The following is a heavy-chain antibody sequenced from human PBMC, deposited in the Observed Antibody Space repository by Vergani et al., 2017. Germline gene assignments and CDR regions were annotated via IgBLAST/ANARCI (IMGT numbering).Heavy chain of an antibody. D-gene: IGHD1-26*01. J-gene: IGHJ4*02. Sequence: QVQLQESGPGLVKPSETLSLTRTVSGAAIKDFYWSWFRQPPGKGLEWIGYVYYTGSTTYNPSLKSRVTISVDTSNNQFSLRMTSLTAADTAIYYCARLRSGSYANFDYWGQGTLVTVSS. V-gene: IGHV4-59*01. CDR3: ARLRSGSYANFDY. CDR2: VYYTGST. CDR1: GAAIKDFY.